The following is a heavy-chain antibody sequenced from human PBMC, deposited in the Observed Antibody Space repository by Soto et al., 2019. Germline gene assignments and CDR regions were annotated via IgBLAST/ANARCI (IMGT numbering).Heavy chain of an antibody. D-gene: IGHD3-22*01. V-gene: IGHV3-7*01. Sequence: GGSLRLSCAASGFTFSSYWMSWVRQAPGKGLEWVANIKQDGSEKYYVDSVKGRFTISRDNAKNSLYLQMNSLRAEDTAVYYCARDRSRYYDSSGYYDYWGQGTLVTVSS. CDR3: ARDRSRYYDSSGYYDY. CDR2: IKQDGSEK. J-gene: IGHJ4*02. CDR1: GFTFSSYW.